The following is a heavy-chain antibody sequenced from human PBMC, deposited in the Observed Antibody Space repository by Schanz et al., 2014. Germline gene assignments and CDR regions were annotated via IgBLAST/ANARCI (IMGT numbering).Heavy chain of an antibody. V-gene: IGHV4-34*01. Sequence: QVQLQQWGAGLLKPSETLSLSCAVYGGSLSGYYWGWVRQPQRKGLEWMGEINQIGRASYNPSLKSRVTIEVDTSNNQFSLKVTSVTAADTALYFCARGYDFWSGLRGGDYWGQGTLVTVSS. CDR3: ARGYDFWSGLRGGDY. CDR1: GGSLSGYY. D-gene: IGHD3-3*01. CDR2: INQIGRA. J-gene: IGHJ4*02.